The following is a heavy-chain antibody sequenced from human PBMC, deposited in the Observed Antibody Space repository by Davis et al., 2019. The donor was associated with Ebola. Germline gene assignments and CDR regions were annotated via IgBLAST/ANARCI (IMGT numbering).Heavy chain of an antibody. J-gene: IGHJ6*02. CDR1: GFTFSSFR. V-gene: IGHV3-7*01. D-gene: IGHD4-17*01. Sequence: GGSLRPSCAASGFTFSSFRMSWVRQAPGKGLEWVANIKQDGSEKYYVDSVKGRFTIPRDNAKNSLYLQMNSLRAEDTAVYYCGDYGTNSGMDVWGQGTTVTVSS. CDR2: IKQDGSEK. CDR3: GDYGTNSGMDV.